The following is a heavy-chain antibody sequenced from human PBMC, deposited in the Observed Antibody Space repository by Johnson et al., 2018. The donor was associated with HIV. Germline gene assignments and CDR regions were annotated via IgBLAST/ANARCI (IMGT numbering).Heavy chain of an antibody. CDR2: ISYDGSNK. CDR3: ARAGYSNYDRAFDI. V-gene: IGHV3-30*03. CDR1: GFTFSSYG. D-gene: IGHD4-11*01. Sequence: QVQLVETGGGLIQPGVSLRLSCAASGFTFSSYGMHWVRQAPGKGLEWVAVISYDGSNKYYADSVKGRFTISRDNSKNTLYLQMNSLRAEDTALYYCARAGYSNYDRAFDIWGQGTMVTVSS. J-gene: IGHJ3*02.